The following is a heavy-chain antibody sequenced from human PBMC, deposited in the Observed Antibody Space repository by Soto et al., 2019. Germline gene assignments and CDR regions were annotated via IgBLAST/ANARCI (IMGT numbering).Heavy chain of an antibody. D-gene: IGHD3-22*01. Sequence: PSETLSLTCTVSGGSISSYYWSWIRQPPGKGLEWIGYIYYSGSTNYNPSLKSRVTISVDTSKNQFSLKLSSVTAADTAVYYCARGFILSNYYDSSGYYFDYWGQGTLVTVS. CDR2: IYYSGST. J-gene: IGHJ4*02. CDR3: ARGFILSNYYDSSGYYFDY. CDR1: GGSISSYY. V-gene: IGHV4-59*08.